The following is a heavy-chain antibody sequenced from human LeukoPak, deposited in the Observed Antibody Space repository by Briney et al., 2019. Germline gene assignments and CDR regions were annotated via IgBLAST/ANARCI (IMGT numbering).Heavy chain of an antibody. V-gene: IGHV1-69*06. Sequence: GASVKVSCMASGGTFSSYTISWVRQAPGQGLEWMGGIIPLFGTPDYAQKFQDRLTITADKSTSTAYMELSSLRSEDTAVYYCASATLRCSGGSCYEMDVWGKGTTVTVSS. D-gene: IGHD2-15*01. CDR2: IIPLFGTP. J-gene: IGHJ6*04. CDR3: ASATLRCSGGSCYEMDV. CDR1: GGTFSSYT.